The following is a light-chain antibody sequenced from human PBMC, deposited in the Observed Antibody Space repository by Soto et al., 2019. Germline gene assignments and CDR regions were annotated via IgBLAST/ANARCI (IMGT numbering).Light chain of an antibody. Sequence: QSVLTQSPSASASLGASVKLTCTLSSGHRSYDIAWHQQQPDKGPRFLMTVNSGGSHNKGDVIPDRFSGSSSGAERYLTISSLEYEDDADYDCQTWGNGKVVFGAGTKLSVL. J-gene: IGLJ2*01. CDR1: SGHRSYD. CDR2: VNSGGSH. CDR3: QTWGNGKVV. V-gene: IGLV4-69*01.